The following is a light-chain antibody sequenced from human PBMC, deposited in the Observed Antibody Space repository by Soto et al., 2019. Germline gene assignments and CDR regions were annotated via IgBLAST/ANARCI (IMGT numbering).Light chain of an antibody. CDR1: QTISRY. CDR3: QQSYITTVT. CDR2: SAS. V-gene: IGKV1-39*01. Sequence: DIQMTQSPSSLSASVGDRVTITCRASQTISRYLNWYQQRPGKAPNIIIYSASSLQSGVPSRFSGSVSGTDGTITISSLKKEDGSTYYCQQSYITTVTFGQGTRLEIK. J-gene: IGKJ5*01.